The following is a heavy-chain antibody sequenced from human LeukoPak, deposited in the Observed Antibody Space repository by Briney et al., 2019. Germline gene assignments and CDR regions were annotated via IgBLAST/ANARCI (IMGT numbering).Heavy chain of an antibody. D-gene: IGHD5-18*01. J-gene: IGHJ4*02. CDR1: GGSISTHY. CDR2: VLDSERT. CDR3: ATIKRGSIFGYFDF. Sequence: SKTLSLTCTVSGGSISTHYWSWIRQPPGKGLEWIGYVLDSERTKDNPSLKSRATLSADTSKNQFSLRLTSVTAADSAVYYCATIKRGSIFGYFDFWGQGVLVTVSS. V-gene: IGHV4-59*11.